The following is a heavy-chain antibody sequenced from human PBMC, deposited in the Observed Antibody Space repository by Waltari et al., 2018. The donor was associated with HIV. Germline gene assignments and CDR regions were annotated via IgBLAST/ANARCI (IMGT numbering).Heavy chain of an antibody. CDR2: IWFEGSKK. CDR3: ARKYSSSWGAPFDY. Sequence: QVQLVESGGGVVQPGRSLRLSCATSGFTLSSYGMHWVRQAPGQGLELVTVIWFEGSKKYYADTVKGRFTISRDNSKNTLYLQMNSLRIEDTAVYYCARKYSSSWGAPFDYWGQGTLVTVSS. J-gene: IGHJ4*02. D-gene: IGHD6-13*01. CDR1: GFTLSSYG. V-gene: IGHV3-33*01.